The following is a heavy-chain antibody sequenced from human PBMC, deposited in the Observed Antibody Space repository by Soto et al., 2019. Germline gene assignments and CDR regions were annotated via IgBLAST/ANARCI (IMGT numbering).Heavy chain of an antibody. J-gene: IGHJ4*02. CDR1: GGSISSSSDY. V-gene: IGHV4-39*01. CDR2: IYYSGST. Sequence: SETLSLTCTVSGGSISSSSDYWGWIRQPPGKGLEWIGSIYYSGSTYYNPSLKSRVSISVDTSKNQFSLKLSSVTAADTAVYYCARHGMYYYDSSGYYYSPYYFDYWGQGTLVTVSS. CDR3: ARHGMYYYDSSGYYYSPYYFDY. D-gene: IGHD3-22*01.